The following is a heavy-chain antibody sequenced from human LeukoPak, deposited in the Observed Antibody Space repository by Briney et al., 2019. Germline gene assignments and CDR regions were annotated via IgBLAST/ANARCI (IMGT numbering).Heavy chain of an antibody. CDR3: ANEIGVVRGPRPDY. CDR2: IRYDGSNK. V-gene: IGHV3-30*02. Sequence: GGSLRLSCAASGFTFSSYGMHWVRQAPGKGLEWVAFIRYDGSNKYYADSVKGRFTISRDNSKNTLYLQMNSLRAEDTAVYYCANEIGVVRGPRPDYWGQGTLVTVSS. CDR1: GFTFSSYG. J-gene: IGHJ4*02. D-gene: IGHD3-10*01.